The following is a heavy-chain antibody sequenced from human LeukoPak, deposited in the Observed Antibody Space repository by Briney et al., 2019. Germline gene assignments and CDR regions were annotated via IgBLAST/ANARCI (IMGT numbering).Heavy chain of an antibody. CDR1: GFIFSDYK. J-gene: IGHJ4*02. D-gene: IGHD2/OR15-2a*01. V-gene: IGHV3-48*03. CDR2: ISGSGATM. Sequence: GRSLRLSCAASGFIFSDYKMHWVRQAPGKGLEWIAYISGSGATMYYADSVRGRFSVSRDNAKNSVFLQMNSLGAEDTAIYYCAREVPKKYYFDYWGQGTLITVSS. CDR3: AREVPKKYYFDY.